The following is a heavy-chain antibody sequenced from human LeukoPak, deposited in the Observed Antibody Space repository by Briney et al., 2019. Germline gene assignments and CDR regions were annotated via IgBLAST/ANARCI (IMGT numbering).Heavy chain of an antibody. J-gene: IGHJ4*02. D-gene: IGHD6-19*01. CDR3: ARGGIAVAEGDFDY. Sequence: SGTLSLTCAVYGGSFSGYYWSWVRQPPGKGLEWSGEINHSGSTNYNPSLKSRVTISVDSSKNQFSLKLSSVTAADTAVYYCARGGIAVAEGDFDYWGQGTLVTVSS. CDR1: GGSFSGYY. CDR2: INHSGST. V-gene: IGHV4-34*01.